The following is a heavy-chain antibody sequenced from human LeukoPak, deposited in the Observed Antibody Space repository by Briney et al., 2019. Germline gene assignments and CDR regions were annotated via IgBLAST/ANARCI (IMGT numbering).Heavy chain of an antibody. Sequence: GASVKVSCKASGYTFTSYAMHWVRQAPGQRLEWMGWVNAGNGNTKYSQKFQGRVTITRDTSASTAYMELSSLRSEDTAVYYCARVIVGASILDAFDIWGQGTMVTVSS. J-gene: IGHJ3*02. D-gene: IGHD1-26*01. CDR1: GYTFTSYA. CDR2: VNAGNGNT. V-gene: IGHV1-3*01. CDR3: ARVIVGASILDAFDI.